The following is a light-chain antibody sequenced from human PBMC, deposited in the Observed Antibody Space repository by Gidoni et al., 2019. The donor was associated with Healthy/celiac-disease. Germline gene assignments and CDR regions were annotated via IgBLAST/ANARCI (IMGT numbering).Light chain of an antibody. CDR1: QSVSSN. CDR2: GAS. CDR3: QQYNNWPPGGYT. V-gene: IGKV3-15*01. Sequence: ARQSVSSNLAWYQQKPGQAPRLLIDGASNRATGITARFSGSGSGTEFTLTISSLQSEDFAVYYGQQYNNWPPGGYTFGQGTKLEIK. J-gene: IGKJ2*01.